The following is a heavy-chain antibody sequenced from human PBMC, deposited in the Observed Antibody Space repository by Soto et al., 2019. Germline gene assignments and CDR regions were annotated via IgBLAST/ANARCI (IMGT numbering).Heavy chain of an antibody. CDR2: ISSSSSYI. J-gene: IGHJ4*02. Sequence: EVQLVESGGGLVKPGGSLRLSCAASGFTFSSYSMNWVRQAPGKGLEWVSSISSSSSYIYYADSVKGRFTISRDNAKNSLYLQMKSLRAEDTAVYYCATWGGDSSSSYFDYWGQGTLVTVSS. D-gene: IGHD6-6*01. CDR3: ATWGGDSSSSYFDY. V-gene: IGHV3-21*01. CDR1: GFTFSSYS.